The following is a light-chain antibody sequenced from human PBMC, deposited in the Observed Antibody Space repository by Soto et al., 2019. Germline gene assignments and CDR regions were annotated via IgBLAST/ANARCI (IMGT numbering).Light chain of an antibody. V-gene: IGLV2-8*01. CDR1: RRDIGDYDY. J-gene: IGLJ2*01. CDR2: EVT. CDR3: SSYARRNNLL. Sequence: QSVLTQPPSASGSPGQSVTISCTGTRRDIGDYDYVSCYQQHPGKAPKLIIYEVTKRPSGVPDRFSGSKSGNSASLTVSGLQAEDEGDYFCSSYARRNNLLFGGGTKVTVL.